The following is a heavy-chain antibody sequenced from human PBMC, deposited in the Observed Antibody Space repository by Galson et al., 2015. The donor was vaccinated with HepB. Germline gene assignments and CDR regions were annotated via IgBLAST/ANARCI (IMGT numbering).Heavy chain of an antibody. CDR2: INPDGREK. CDR1: EFTFSSYW. J-gene: IGHJ6*02. Sequence: SLRLSCAASEFTFSSYWMNWVRQAPGKGLEWVANINPDGREKYYVTSLKGRFTISRDNAKNSLYLQMDSLRAEDKAVYYCARRISLVRGISTKPDYYYGMDVWGQGTTVTVAS. D-gene: IGHD3-10*01. V-gene: IGHV3-7*03. CDR3: ARRISLVRGISTKPDYYYGMDV.